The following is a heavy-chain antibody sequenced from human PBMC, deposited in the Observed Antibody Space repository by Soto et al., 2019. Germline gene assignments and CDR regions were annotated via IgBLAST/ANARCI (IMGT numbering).Heavy chain of an antibody. J-gene: IGHJ4*02. D-gene: IGHD3-9*01. CDR1: GFSFVNYT. Sequence: GGSLRLSCAASGFSFVNYTMNWVRQAPGKGLEWVYTDSVKGRFTISRDNAKNSLYLQMDSLRDEDTAVYYCARMNFDYRKDFDYWGQGTLVTVSS. V-gene: IGHV3-48*02. CDR3: ARMNFDYRKDFDY.